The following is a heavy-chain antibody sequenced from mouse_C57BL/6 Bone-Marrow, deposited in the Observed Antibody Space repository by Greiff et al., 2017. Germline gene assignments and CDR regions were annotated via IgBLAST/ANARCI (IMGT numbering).Heavy chain of an antibody. V-gene: IGHV8-12*01. Sequence: QVTLKVSGPGILQSSQTLSLSCSFSGFSLSTSGMGVSWIRQPSGKGLEWLAHIYWDDDKGYNPSLKSRLPISKDTSRNQVFLKITRVDTADTATYYCARYGNYDAMDYWGQGTSVTVSA. CDR3: ARYGNYDAMDY. CDR2: IYWDDDK. D-gene: IGHD2-10*02. CDR1: GFSLSTSGMG. J-gene: IGHJ4*01.